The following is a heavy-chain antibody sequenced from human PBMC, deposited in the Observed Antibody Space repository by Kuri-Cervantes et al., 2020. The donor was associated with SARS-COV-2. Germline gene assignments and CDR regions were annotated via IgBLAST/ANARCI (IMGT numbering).Heavy chain of an antibody. J-gene: IGHJ5*02. CDR2: ISSSSSQR. CDR3: ARDQGWLDPWWSDP. V-gene: IGHV3-21*01. CDR1: GFTFSTYS. D-gene: IGHD6-19*01. Sequence: ETLSLSCAASGFTFSTYSMTWVRQAPGKGLEWVSSISSSSSQRYYVDSVKGRFTISRDNAKNSLYLQMNSLRAEDTAVHYCARDQGWLDPWWSDPWGQGTLVTVSS.